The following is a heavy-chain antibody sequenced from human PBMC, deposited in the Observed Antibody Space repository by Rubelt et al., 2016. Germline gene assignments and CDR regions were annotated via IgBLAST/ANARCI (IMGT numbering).Heavy chain of an antibody. CDR3: ARSVPANQKNDAFDI. J-gene: IGHJ3*02. D-gene: IGHD1-14*01. V-gene: IGHV3-74*01. CDR2: INSDGSTT. Sequence: GKGLVWVSRINSDGSTTSYADSVQGRFTISRDNAKKSLYLQMNSLRAEDTALYYCARSVPANQKNDAFDIWGQGTMVTVSS.